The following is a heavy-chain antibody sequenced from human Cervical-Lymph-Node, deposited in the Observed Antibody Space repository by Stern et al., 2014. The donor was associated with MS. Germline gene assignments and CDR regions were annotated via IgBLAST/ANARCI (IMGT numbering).Heavy chain of an antibody. Sequence: EVQLVESGGGLVQPGGSLRLSCAASGFTFSTSAISWLRQAPGKGLEWVSAISGTGETTYYAESVKGRFTISRDNSQNTLYLQMTPLRAEDTAVYYCGNPAIRGPPHLLLYNWFDPWGHGTLVTVSS. CDR1: GFTFSTSA. J-gene: IGHJ5*02. V-gene: IGHV3-23*04. CDR3: GNPAIRGPPHLLLYNWFDP. D-gene: IGHD3-16*01. CDR2: ISGTGETT.